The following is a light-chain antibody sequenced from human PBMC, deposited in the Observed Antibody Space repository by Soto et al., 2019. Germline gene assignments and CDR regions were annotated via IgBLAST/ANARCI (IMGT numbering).Light chain of an antibody. V-gene: IGKV3-20*01. CDR2: GAS. CDR1: QSVSTY. Sequence: EVVLTQSPATLSLSPGERATLSCRASQSVSTYLAWYQQKPGQAPRLLIYGASCRATGIPDRFSGSGSGTDFTLTISRLEPEDFAVYYCQQYGSSQWTFGQGTKVDIK. J-gene: IGKJ1*01. CDR3: QQYGSSQWT.